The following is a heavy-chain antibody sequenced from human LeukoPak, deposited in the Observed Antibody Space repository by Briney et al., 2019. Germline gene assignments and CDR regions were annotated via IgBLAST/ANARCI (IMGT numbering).Heavy chain of an antibody. V-gene: IGHV5-51*01. CDR1: GYSFTSYW. Sequence: GESLRISCKGSGYSFTSYWITWVRQMPGKGLEWMGIIHPPDSDTRYSPSFQGQVTISADKSISTAYLQWNSLKASDTAMYYCARWGGYCSGGNCYPLYYFDSWGQGTLVTVSS. J-gene: IGHJ4*02. D-gene: IGHD2-15*01. CDR2: IHPPDSDT. CDR3: ARWGGYCSGGNCYPLYYFDS.